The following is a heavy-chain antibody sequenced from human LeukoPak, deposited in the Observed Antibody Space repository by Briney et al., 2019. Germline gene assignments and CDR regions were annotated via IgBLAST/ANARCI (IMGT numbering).Heavy chain of an antibody. V-gene: IGHV3-7*05. CDR1: GFTFSSYW. D-gene: IGHD5-18*01. J-gene: IGHJ4*02. CDR3: ARQRWIQLWYFDY. Sequence: PGGSLRLSCAASGFTFSSYWMTWVRQAPGKGLEWVANIKQDGTEKNYVDSVKGRSTISRDNTRNSLYLQMKSLRADDAAVYYCARQRWIQLWYFDYWGQGALVTVSS. CDR2: IKQDGTEK.